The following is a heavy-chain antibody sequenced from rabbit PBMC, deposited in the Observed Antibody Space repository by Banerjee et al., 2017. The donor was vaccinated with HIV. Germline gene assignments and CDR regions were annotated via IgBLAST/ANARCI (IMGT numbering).Heavy chain of an antibody. CDR1: GLDFGAYG. V-gene: IGHV1S45*01. CDR2: IVTSSDYT. J-gene: IGHJ5*01. CDR3: ARDLYGGSSYPDWLEL. Sequence: QEQLVEYGGDLVQPEGSLTLTCRASGLDFGAYGISWVRQAPGKGLEWIACIVTSSDYTWYASWAKGRFTISKTSSTTVTLQMTSLTAADTATYFCARDLYGGSSYPDWLELWGQGTLVTVS. D-gene: IGHD8-1*01.